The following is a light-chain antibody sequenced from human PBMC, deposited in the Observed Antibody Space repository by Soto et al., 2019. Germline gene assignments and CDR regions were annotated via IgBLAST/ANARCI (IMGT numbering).Light chain of an antibody. J-gene: IGLJ2*01. V-gene: IGLV3-21*02. CDR1: NIGIKS. CDR2: DDS. CDR3: QVWDSNSDHVV. Sequence: SSELTQPPSVSVAPGQTARIACGGNNIGIKSVHWYQQKPGQAPVVVVFDDSDRPSGIPERFSGSNSGNTATLTISGVEAGDEADYYCQVWDSNSDHVVFGGGTKVTVL.